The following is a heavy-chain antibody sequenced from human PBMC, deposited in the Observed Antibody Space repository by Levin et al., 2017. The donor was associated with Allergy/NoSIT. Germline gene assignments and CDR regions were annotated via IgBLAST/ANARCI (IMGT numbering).Heavy chain of an antibody. CDR1: GYTFTSYG. CDR3: AKFSDSSGYYSHDAFDI. V-gene: IGHV1-18*01. J-gene: IGHJ3*02. Sequence: ASVKVSCKASGYTFTSYGISWVRQAPGQGLEWMGWISTYNDNTNYAQKLQGRVAMTTDTSTNTAYMELRSLRSDDTAVYYCAKFSDSSGYYSHDAFDIWGQGTMVTVSS. CDR2: ISTYNDNT. D-gene: IGHD3-22*01.